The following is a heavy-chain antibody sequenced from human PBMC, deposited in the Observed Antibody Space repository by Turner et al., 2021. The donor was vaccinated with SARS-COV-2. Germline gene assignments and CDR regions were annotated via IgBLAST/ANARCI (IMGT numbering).Heavy chain of an antibody. CDR1: GYTFTGYY. Sequence: QVQLVQSGAEVKKPGALVNVSCQASGYTFTGYYMHWVRRAPGQGLEWMGWINPNSGGTSYAQEVQGRVTMTRDTSISTAYMELSRLRSDDTAVYYCARRQLGWGLIDYWGQGTLVTVSS. J-gene: IGHJ4*02. CDR3: ARRQLGWGLIDY. D-gene: IGHD2-21*01. V-gene: IGHV1-2*02. CDR2: INPNSGGT.